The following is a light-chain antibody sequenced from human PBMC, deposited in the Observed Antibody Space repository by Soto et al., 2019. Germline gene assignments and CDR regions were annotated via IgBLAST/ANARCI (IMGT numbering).Light chain of an antibody. CDR2: GAS. CDR1: QSVSSSS. CDR3: QQSGSSPGT. Sequence: EIVLTQSPGTLSLSPGERATLSCRASQSVSSSSLAWYQQKPGQAPRLLIYGASSRATGIPDRFSGSGSGTDFTLTISSLEPEDFAVYYCQQSGSSPGTFGQGTKVEI. J-gene: IGKJ1*01. V-gene: IGKV3-20*01.